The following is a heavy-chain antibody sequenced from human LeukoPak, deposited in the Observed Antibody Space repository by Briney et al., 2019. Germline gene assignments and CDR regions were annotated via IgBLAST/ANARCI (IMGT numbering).Heavy chain of an antibody. CDR2: IYYSGST. Sequence: SETLSLTCTVSGGSISSYCWSWIRQPPGKGLEWIGYIYYSGSTNYNPSLKSRVTISVDTSKIQFSLELSSVTAADTAVYYCARDGRIRGYCSSSCHSVDAFDIWGQGTMVTVSS. J-gene: IGHJ3*02. D-gene: IGHD2-2*01. CDR1: GGSISSYC. V-gene: IGHV4-59*01. CDR3: ARDGRIRGYCSSSCHSVDAFDI.